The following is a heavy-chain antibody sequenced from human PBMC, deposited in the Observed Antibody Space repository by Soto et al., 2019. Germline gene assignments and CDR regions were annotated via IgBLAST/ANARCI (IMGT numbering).Heavy chain of an antibody. CDR1: GGTFSSYA. V-gene: IGHV1-69*13. D-gene: IGHD3-3*01. Sequence: SVKVSFKASGGTFSSYAISWVRQAPGQGLEWMGGIIPIFGTANYAQKFQGRVTITADESTSTAYMELSSLRSEDTAVYYCAREGKPRITIFGVVSPYYYYGMDVWGQGTTVTVSS. CDR2: IIPIFGTA. CDR3: AREGKPRITIFGVVSPYYYYGMDV. J-gene: IGHJ6*02.